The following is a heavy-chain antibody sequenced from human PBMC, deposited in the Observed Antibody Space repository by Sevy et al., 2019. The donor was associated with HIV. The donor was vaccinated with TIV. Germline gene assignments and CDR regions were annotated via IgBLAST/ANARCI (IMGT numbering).Heavy chain of an antibody. Sequence: GGSLRLSCAASGFTFSSYSMNWVRQAPGKGLEWVSSINSRSNYIYYADSVKGRFTISRDKAKNSLYLQMNSLRAEDTAVYYCARDKLVVVDSYYFDYWGQGTRVTVSS. CDR1: GFTFSSYS. J-gene: IGHJ4*02. CDR2: INSRSNYI. CDR3: ARDKLVVVDSYYFDY. V-gene: IGHV3-21*01. D-gene: IGHD3-22*01.